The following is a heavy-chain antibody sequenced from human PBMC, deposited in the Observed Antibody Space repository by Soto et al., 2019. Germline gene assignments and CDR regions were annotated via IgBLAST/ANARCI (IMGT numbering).Heavy chain of an antibody. V-gene: IGHV4-59*01. D-gene: IGHD5-12*01. Sequence: QVQLQESGPGLVKPSETLSLTCTVSGGTISSYYRSWIRQPPGKGLECIGYIYYSGSTNYNPSLTSRVTISVDTSKNQFSLKLSSVTAADTAVYYCARRLYDFSATMDVWGQGTTVTVSS. J-gene: IGHJ6*02. CDR3: ARRLYDFSATMDV. CDR2: IYYSGST. CDR1: GGTISSYY.